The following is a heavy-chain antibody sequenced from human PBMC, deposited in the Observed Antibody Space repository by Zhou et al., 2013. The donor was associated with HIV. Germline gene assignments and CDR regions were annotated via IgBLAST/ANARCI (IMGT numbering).Heavy chain of an antibody. CDR1: GGTFSSYA. CDR3: AAAGVKYCSGGSCYSGSYDY. D-gene: IGHD2-15*01. J-gene: IGHJ4*02. CDR2: IIPILGIA. Sequence: QVQLVQSGAEVKKPGSSVKVSCKASGGTFSSYAISWVRQAPGQGLEWMGRIIPILGIANYAQKFQGRVTITADKSTSTAYMELSSLRSEDTAVYYCAAAGVKYCSGGSCYSGSYDYWGQGTLVTVSS. V-gene: IGHV1-69*04.